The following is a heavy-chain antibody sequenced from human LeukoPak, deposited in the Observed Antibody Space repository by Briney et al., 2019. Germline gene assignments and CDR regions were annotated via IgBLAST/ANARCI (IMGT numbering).Heavy chain of an antibody. D-gene: IGHD2-2*01. J-gene: IGHJ4*02. CDR3: ARHKGQHTVDY. CDR2: VYYSGST. CDR1: GGPVSSSNYY. Sequence: PSETLSLTCIVSGGPVSSSNYYWGWIRHPPGKGLEWIGSVYYSGSTYYNPSLKSRVTISVDTSKNQFSLKLSSATAADTAVYYCARHKGQHTVDYWGQGTLVTVSS. V-gene: IGHV4-39*01.